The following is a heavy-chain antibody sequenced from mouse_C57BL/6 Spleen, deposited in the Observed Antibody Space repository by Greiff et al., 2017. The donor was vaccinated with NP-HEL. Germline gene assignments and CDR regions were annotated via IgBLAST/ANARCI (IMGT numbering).Heavy chain of an antibody. J-gene: IGHJ4*01. CDR2: INPGSGGT. CDR1: GYAFTNYL. Sequence: VQLQQSGAELVRPGTSVKVSCKASGYAFTNYLIEWVKQRPGQGLEWIGVINPGSGGTNYNEKLKGKATLTADKSSSTAYMQLSSLTSEDSAVYFCARFSIYPVGAMDYWGQGTSVTVSS. CDR3: ARFSIYPVGAMDY. V-gene: IGHV1-54*01. D-gene: IGHD2-1*01.